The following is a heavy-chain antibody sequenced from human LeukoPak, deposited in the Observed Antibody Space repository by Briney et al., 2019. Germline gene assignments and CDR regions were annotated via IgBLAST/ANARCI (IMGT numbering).Heavy chain of an antibody. J-gene: IGHJ5*02. D-gene: IGHD2-2*01. V-gene: IGHV5-51*07. CDR2: IYPGDSDT. CDR3: ARQRGYCSSTSCYGDNWFDP. Sequence: GESQKISCKGSGYSFTSYWIGWVHQMPGKGLEWMGIIYPGDSDTRYSPSFQGQVTISADKSISTAYLQWSSLKASDTAMYYCARQRGYCSSTSCYGDNWFDPWGQGTLVTVSS. CDR1: GYSFTSYW.